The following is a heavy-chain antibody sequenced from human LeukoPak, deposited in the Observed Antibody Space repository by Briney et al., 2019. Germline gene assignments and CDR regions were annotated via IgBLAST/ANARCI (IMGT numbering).Heavy chain of an antibody. Sequence: GGSLRLSCAVSRFAFSNYGMSWVRQAPGKGLEWVSAISGSGGSTYHADSVKGRFTISRDNSKNTLYLQMNSLRAEDTAVYYCARDLRNGMDVWGQGTTVTVSS. CDR1: RFAFSNYG. CDR3: ARDLRNGMDV. CDR2: ISGSGGST. J-gene: IGHJ6*02. V-gene: IGHV3-23*01.